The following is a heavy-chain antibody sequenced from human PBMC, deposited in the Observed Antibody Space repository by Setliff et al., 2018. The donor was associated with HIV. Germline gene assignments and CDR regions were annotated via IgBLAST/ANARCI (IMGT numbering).Heavy chain of an antibody. Sequence: SETLSLTCSVSGGSISVNNYYWAWVRQPPGKGLEWIGSVHKSGNSYYNPSLKSRVTISVDTSKNQFSLKLSSVTAADTAVYYCARVGYDFWSGIRRYYYYMDVWGKGTTVTVSS. CDR3: ARVGYDFWSGIRRYYYYMDV. CDR2: VHKSGNS. V-gene: IGHV4-39*07. J-gene: IGHJ6*03. CDR1: GGSISVNNYY. D-gene: IGHD3-3*01.